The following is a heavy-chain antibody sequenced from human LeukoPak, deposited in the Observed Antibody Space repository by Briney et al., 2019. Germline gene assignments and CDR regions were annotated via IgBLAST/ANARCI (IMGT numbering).Heavy chain of an antibody. Sequence: PSETLSLTCTVSGGSISSGGYYWSWIRQPPGKGREWVVEISHSRSTNYNPSPKSRVTISADTSKNNFSLQLSSVTAADTAVYYCARGILVATITAYYYYGMDVWGQGTTVTVSS. V-gene: IGHV4-39*02. CDR2: ISHSRST. J-gene: IGHJ6*02. CDR3: ARGILVATITAYYYYGMDV. CDR1: GGSISSGGYY. D-gene: IGHD5-12*01.